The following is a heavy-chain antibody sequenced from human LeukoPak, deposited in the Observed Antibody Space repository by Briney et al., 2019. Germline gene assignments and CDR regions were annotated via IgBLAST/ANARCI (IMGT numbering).Heavy chain of an antibody. D-gene: IGHD3-10*01. V-gene: IGHV3-23*01. J-gene: IGHJ3*01. Sequence: GGSLRLSCAASGFTFSSYAMSWVRQAPGKGLEWVSAISGSGSSTYYADSVRGRFTISRDNSKDTLYLQMNSLRAEDTAVYYRAKRSDYYDFWGQGTMVTVSS. CDR1: GFTFSSYA. CDR3: AKRSDYYDF. CDR2: ISGSGSST.